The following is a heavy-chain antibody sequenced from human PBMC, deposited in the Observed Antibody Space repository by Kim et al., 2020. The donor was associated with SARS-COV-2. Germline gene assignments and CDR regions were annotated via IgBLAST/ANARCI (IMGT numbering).Heavy chain of an antibody. Sequence: SETLSLTCTVSGDSTSSDYWSWIRQPAGKGLEWIGRIFVSGSTNYNPSLKSRVTMSLDTSENQFSLKLNSVTAADTALYYCARGRVGAAYFDYWGQGSL. J-gene: IGHJ4*02. V-gene: IGHV4-4*07. CDR2: IFVSGST. D-gene: IGHD2-15*01. CDR3: ARGRVGAAYFDY. CDR1: GDSTSSDY.